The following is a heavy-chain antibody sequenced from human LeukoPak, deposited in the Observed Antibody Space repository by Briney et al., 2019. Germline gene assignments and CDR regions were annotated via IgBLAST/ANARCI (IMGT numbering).Heavy chain of an antibody. D-gene: IGHD3-3*01. V-gene: IGHV4-39*01. J-gene: IGHJ4*02. CDR1: GGSIRGGSYY. Sequence: SETLSLTCTVSGGSIRGGSYYCGWIRQPPGKGLEWIGSIYYSGSTYYNPSLKSRVTISVDTSKNQFSLKLSSVTAADTAVYYCARLWSGYRPPDYWGQGTLVTVSS. CDR2: IYYSGST. CDR3: ARLWSGYRPPDY.